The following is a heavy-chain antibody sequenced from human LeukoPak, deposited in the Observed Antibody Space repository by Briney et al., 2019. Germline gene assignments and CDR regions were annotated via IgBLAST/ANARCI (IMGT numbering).Heavy chain of an antibody. Sequence: SETLSLTCTVSGGSISSSSYYWGWIRQPPGKGLEWIGSIYYSGSTYYDPSLKSRVMISVDASKNQFSLKLSSVTAADTAVYYCARLGIDYDILTGYIPDAFDIWGQGTMVTVSS. J-gene: IGHJ3*02. D-gene: IGHD3-9*01. CDR2: IYYSGST. CDR3: ARLGIDYDILTGYIPDAFDI. CDR1: GGSISSSSYY. V-gene: IGHV4-39*07.